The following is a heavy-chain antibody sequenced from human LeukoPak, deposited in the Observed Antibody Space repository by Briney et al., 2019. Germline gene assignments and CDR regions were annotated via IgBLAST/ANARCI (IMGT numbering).Heavy chain of an antibody. CDR1: AGSTSSGSYL. CDR3: VRVTDKNSSGLDY. V-gene: IGHV4-39*01. Sequence: SETLSLTCTLSAGSTSSGSYLCGTIRQPPGKGLEWIGSIYYSGSTYYNPSLKSRVTISVDTSKNQFSLKLSSVRAAGTTLYISVRVTDKNSSGLDYWGQGTLVTVSS. D-gene: IGHD6-6*01. J-gene: IGHJ4*02. CDR2: IYYSGST.